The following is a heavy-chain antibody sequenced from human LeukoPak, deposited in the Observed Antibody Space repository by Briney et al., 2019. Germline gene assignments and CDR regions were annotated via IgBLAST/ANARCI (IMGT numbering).Heavy chain of an antibody. D-gene: IGHD2/OR15-2a*01. CDR1: GCTFSNAW. CDR3: TTDHLTFY. Sequence: WGSLTLSCAASGCTFSNAWLNWVRQPPAKGLEGVGRIKSKTGGGTTDYAAPVKRRFTISRDDSKNTLYLQMNSLKTEDTAVYHCTTDHLTFYWGQGTLVTVSS. J-gene: IGHJ4*02. CDR2: IKSKTGGGTT. V-gene: IGHV3-15*01.